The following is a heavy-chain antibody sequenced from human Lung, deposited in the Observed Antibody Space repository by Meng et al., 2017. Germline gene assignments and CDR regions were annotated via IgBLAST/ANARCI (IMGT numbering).Heavy chain of an antibody. V-gene: IGHV4-34*01. CDR2: TNHSGST. J-gene: IGHJ4*02. CDR3: ARGPTTMAHDFDY. Sequence: LRQWGVGLLKPSETRALTGVVSGGSFSDYYWSCIRQSPGKGLEWIGETNHSGSTNYNPSLESRATISVDTSQNNLSLKLSSVTAADSAVYYCARGPTTMAHDFDYWGQGTLVTVFS. CDR1: GGSFSDYY. D-gene: IGHD4-11*01.